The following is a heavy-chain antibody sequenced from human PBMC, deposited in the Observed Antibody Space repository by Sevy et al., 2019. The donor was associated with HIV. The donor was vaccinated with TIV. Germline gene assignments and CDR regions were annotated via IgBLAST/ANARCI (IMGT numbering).Heavy chain of an antibody. V-gene: IGHV3-9*01. CDR1: GFTFDDYA. CDR3: AKDSYYGSGSYSYYYYYGMDV. Sequence: GGSLRLSCAASGFTFDDYAMHWVRQAPGKGLEWVSGISWNSGSIGYADSVKGRFTISRDNAKNSLYLQMNSLRAEVTALYYCAKDSYYGSGSYSYYYYYGMDVWGQGTTVTVSS. J-gene: IGHJ6*02. D-gene: IGHD3-10*01. CDR2: ISWNSGSI.